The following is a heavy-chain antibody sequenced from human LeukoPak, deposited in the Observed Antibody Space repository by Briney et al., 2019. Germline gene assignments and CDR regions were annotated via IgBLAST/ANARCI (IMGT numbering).Heavy chain of an antibody. D-gene: IGHD2-2*01. CDR1: GGSFSGYY. CDR2: INHSGST. J-gene: IGHJ5*02. Sequence: PSETLSLTCAVYGGSFSGYYWSWIRQPPGKGLEWIGEINHSGSTNYNPSLKSRVTISVDTSKNQFSLKLSSVAAADTAVYYCARSIGVVPAGMTNWFDPWGQGTLVTVSS. V-gene: IGHV4-34*01. CDR3: ARSIGVVPAGMTNWFDP.